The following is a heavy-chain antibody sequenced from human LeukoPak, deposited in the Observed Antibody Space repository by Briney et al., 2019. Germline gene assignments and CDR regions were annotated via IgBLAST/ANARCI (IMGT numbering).Heavy chain of an antibody. V-gene: IGHV3-53*01. Sequence: GGSLRLSCAASGFIVSSNYMSWVRQAPGKGLEWVSVIYSGGSTYYADSVKGRFTISRDNSKNTVYLQMNSLRAEDTAVYYCASGRRDGYLDYWGQGTLVTVSS. D-gene: IGHD5-24*01. J-gene: IGHJ4*02. CDR3: ASGRRDGYLDY. CDR2: IYSGGST. CDR1: GFIVSSNY.